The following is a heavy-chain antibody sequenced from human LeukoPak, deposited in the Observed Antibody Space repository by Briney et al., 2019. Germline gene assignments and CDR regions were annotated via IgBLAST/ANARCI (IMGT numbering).Heavy chain of an antibody. J-gene: IGHJ4*02. CDR2: ISSSSSYI. CDR3: ARDSRPDLLRFLEWLLLEY. Sequence: GGSLRLSCAASGFTFSSYSMTWVRQAPGKGLEWVSSISSSSSYIYYADSVKGRFTISRDNAKNSLYLQMNSLRAGDTAVYYCARDSRPDLLRFLEWLLLEYWGQGTLVTVSS. CDR1: GFTFSSYS. D-gene: IGHD3-3*01. V-gene: IGHV3-21*01.